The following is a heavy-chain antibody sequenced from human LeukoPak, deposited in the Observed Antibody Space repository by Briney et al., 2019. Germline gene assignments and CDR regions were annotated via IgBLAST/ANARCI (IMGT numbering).Heavy chain of an antibody. CDR1: GRSFSGYY. J-gene: IGHJ4*02. CDR3: ARGPKGGDGYNSCYFDY. Sequence: SETLSLTCAVYGRSFSGYYWSWIRQPPGKGLEWIGEINHSGSTNYNPSLKSRVTISVDTSKNQFSLKLSSVTAADTAVYYCARGPKGGDGYNSCYFDYWGQGTLVTVSS. V-gene: IGHV4-34*01. CDR2: INHSGST. D-gene: IGHD5-24*01.